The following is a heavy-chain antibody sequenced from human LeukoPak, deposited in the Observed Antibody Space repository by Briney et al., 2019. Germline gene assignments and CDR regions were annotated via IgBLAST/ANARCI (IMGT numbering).Heavy chain of an antibody. CDR3: AKDTTPYSSSYDY. J-gene: IGHJ4*02. CDR1: GFTFDDYA. D-gene: IGHD6-13*01. V-gene: IGHV3-9*01. CDR2: ISWNSGSI. Sequence: GGSLRLSCAASGFTFDDYAMHWVRQAPGKGLEWVSGISWNSGSIGYADSVKGRFTISRDNAKNSLYLQMNSLRAEDTALYYCAKDTTPYSSSYDYWDQGTLVTVSS.